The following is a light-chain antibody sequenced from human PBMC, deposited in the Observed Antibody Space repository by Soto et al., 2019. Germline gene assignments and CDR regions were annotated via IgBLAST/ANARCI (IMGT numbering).Light chain of an antibody. CDR1: QGIRSS. CDR2: KAS. CDR3: QQYNSYPYS. V-gene: IGKV1-5*03. J-gene: IGKJ2*03. Sequence: DIQLTQSPSLLSASVGDRVTITCRASQGIRSSLAWYQQRPGKAPKLLIYKASSLESGVPSRYSGSGSGTEFTLTISGLQPDDFATYFCQQYNSYPYSFGQGTKLEIK.